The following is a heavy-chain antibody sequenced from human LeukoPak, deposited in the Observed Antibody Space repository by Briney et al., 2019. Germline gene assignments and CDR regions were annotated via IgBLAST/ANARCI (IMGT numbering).Heavy chain of an antibody. J-gene: IGHJ4*02. CDR1: GFTVSSNY. Sequence: GGSLRLSCAASGFTVSSNYMSWVRQAPGKGPEWVSIIYSGGSTYYADSVKGRFTISRDNSKNTLYLQMNSLRAEDTAVYYCAKLDYYDTSVYYYDYFDYWGQGTLVTVSS. V-gene: IGHV3-53*05. CDR3: AKLDYYDTSVYYYDYFDY. D-gene: IGHD3-22*01. CDR2: IYSGGST.